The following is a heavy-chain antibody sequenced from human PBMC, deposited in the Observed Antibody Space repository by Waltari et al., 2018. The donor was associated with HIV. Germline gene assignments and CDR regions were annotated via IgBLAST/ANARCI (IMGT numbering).Heavy chain of an antibody. V-gene: IGHV4-34*01. D-gene: IGHD6-6*01. CDR1: GGSFSGYY. Sequence: QVQLQQWGAGLLKPSETLSLTCAVYGGSFSGYYWRWIRPSPGTGLEWIGEINRRGSTNYNPSLQSRVSISVDTYKNQFSLKLNSVTAADTAVYYCAREDVAARPDYYQFGMDVWGQGTTVTVSS. CDR3: AREDVAARPDYYQFGMDV. CDR2: INRRGST. J-gene: IGHJ6*02.